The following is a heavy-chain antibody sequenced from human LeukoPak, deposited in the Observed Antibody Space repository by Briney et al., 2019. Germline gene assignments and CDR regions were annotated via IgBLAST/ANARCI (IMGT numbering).Heavy chain of an antibody. J-gene: IGHJ5*02. CDR3: ARRDWGTRFDP. CDR1: GGSISSYY. Sequence: NPSETLSLTCTASGGSISSYYWSWIRQPPGKGLEWIGYIFYSGITNYNPSLKSRVTISVDTSKNQFSLKLTSVTAADTAVYYCARRDWGTRFDPWGQGTLVTVSS. V-gene: IGHV4-59*08. D-gene: IGHD3-16*01. CDR2: IFYSGIT.